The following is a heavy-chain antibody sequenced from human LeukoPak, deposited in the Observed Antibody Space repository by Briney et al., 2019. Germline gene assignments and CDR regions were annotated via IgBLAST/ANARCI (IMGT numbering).Heavy chain of an antibody. CDR2: ISYDGSNE. V-gene: IGHV3-30*04. CDR3: ARDVISRQMITLGLGF. Sequence: PGRSLRLSCAASGFTFSSYVMHWVRQAPGKGLEWVAIISYDGSNEYYADSVKGRFTISRDNSKNTLYLQMNSLRAADTAVYYCARDVISRQMITLGLGFWGQGTLVTVSS. J-gene: IGHJ4*02. D-gene: IGHD1-20*01. CDR1: GFTFSSYV.